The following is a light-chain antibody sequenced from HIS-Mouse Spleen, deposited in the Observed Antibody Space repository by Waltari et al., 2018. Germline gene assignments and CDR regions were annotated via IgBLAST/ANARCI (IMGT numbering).Light chain of an antibody. CDR3: CSYAGSSTLV. J-gene: IGLJ3*02. V-gene: IGLV2-23*01. CDR1: SSDVGSYNL. Sequence: QSALTQPASVSGSPGQSITISCTGTSSDVGSYNLVSWYQQHPGKAPKLMLYEGSKRPSGVSNRFPGSKSGNTASLTISGLQAEDEADYYCCSYAGSSTLVFGGGTKLTVL. CDR2: EGS.